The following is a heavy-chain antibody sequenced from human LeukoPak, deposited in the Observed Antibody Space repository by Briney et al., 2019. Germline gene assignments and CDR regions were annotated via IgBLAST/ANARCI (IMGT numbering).Heavy chain of an antibody. CDR3: AKGLYSGFHLPVDY. V-gene: IGHV1-8*01. D-gene: IGHD5-12*01. CDR2: MNPNSGNT. CDR1: GYTFTSYD. J-gene: IGHJ4*02. Sequence: ASVKVSCKASGYTFTSYDINWERQATGQGLEWMGWMNPNSGNTGYAQKFQGRVTMTRNTSISTAYMELSSLRAEDTALYYCAKGLYSGFHLPVDYWGQGTLVTVSS.